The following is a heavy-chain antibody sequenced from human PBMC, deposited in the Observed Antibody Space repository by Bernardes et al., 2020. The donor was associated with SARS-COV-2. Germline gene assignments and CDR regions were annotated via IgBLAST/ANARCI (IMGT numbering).Heavy chain of an antibody. CDR2: ISGSGGIT. V-gene: IGHV3-23*01. Sequence: SLRLSRAASGFTFISYAMSWVRHAPVKGLAWVSAISGSGGITYYADSVKGRFTISRDNSKNTLYLQMNSLRAEDTAVYYCASLFDWLSLLHDYWGQGTLVTVSS. D-gene: IGHD3-9*01. CDR3: ASLFDWLSLLHDY. J-gene: IGHJ4*02. CDR1: GFTFISYA.